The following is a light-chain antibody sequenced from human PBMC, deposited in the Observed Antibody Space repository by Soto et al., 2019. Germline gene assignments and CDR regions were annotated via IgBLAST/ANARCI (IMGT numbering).Light chain of an antibody. CDR3: CSYAGRYV. V-gene: IGLV2-11*01. CDR2: DVT. CDR1: SSDIGTFNY. J-gene: IGLJ1*01. Sequence: QSALTQPRSVSGSLGQSVTISCTGTSSDIGTFNYVSWYQQHPGEAPKLIIYDVTERPSGVPGRFSGSKSGNTASLTISGLQAEDEADYYCCSYAGRYVFGTGTKLTVL.